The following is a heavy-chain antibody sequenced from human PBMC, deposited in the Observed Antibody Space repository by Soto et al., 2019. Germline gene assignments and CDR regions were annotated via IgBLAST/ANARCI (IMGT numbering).Heavy chain of an antibody. V-gene: IGHV6-1*01. CDR1: GDSVSSNSAV. D-gene: IGHD6-25*01. J-gene: IGHJ6*02. CDR2: TYYRSKWYN. CDR3: ARRVGKRYYGLDF. Sequence: SQTHSLTCAISGDSVSSNSAVWNWIRQSPSRGLEWLGRTYYRSKWYNDYAVSVKSRITINPDTSKNQFSLQLNSVTPEDTAVYYFARRVGKRYYGLDFCGQGTTVTVS.